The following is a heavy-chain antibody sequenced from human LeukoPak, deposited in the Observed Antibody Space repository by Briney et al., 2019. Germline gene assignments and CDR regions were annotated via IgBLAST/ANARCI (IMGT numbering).Heavy chain of an antibody. J-gene: IGHJ4*02. V-gene: IGHV3-23*01. D-gene: IGHD3-22*01. CDR2: ISCSGCST. Sequence: GGSLRLSCAASGFTFSSYAMSWVRQAQGKGLEWVSAISCSGCSTYYAHSVKGRFTISRDNSKNTLYLQMISLRAEDTAVYYCAKFADSSGYYRYYFDYWGQGTLVTVAS. CDR3: AKFADSSGYYRYYFDY. CDR1: GFTFSSYA.